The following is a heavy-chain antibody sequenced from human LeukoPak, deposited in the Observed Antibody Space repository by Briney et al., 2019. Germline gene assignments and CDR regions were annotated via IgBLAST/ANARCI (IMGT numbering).Heavy chain of an antibody. CDR3: AKDPRDIVATIWGGDY. D-gene: IGHD5-12*01. CDR2: ISGSSGST. V-gene: IGHV3-23*01. J-gene: IGHJ4*02. Sequence: GGSLRLSCAASGFTFSSYAMSWVRQAPGKGLEWVSAISGSSGSTYYADSVKGRFTISRDNSKNTLYLQMNSLRAEDTAVYYCAKDPRDIVATIWGGDYWGQGTLVTVSS. CDR1: GFTFSSYA.